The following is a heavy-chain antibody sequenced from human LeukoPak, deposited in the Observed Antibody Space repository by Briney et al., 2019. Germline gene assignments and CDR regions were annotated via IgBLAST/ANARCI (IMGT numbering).Heavy chain of an antibody. CDR1: GFTFSSYA. J-gene: IGHJ6*02. V-gene: IGHV3-33*08. CDR3: ARDQWLNYYYGMDV. CDR2: IWYDGSNK. D-gene: IGHD6-19*01. Sequence: PGGSLRLSCAASGFTFSSYAMHWVRQAPGKGLEWVAVIWYDGSNKYYADSVKGRFTISRDNSKNTLYLQMNSLRAEDTAVYYCARDQWLNYYYGMDVWGQGTTVTVSS.